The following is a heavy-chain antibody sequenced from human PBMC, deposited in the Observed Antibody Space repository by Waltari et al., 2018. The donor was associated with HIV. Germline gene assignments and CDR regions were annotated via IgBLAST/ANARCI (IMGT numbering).Heavy chain of an antibody. CDR2: INHSGST. CDR3: ARVSLGIKGFKWFDP. D-gene: IGHD3-16*02. CDR1: GGSFSGYY. V-gene: IGHV4-34*01. Sequence: QVQLQQWGAGLLKPSETLSLTCAVYGGSFSGYYWSWIRQPPGKGLEWIGEINHSGSTNYNPSLKSRVTISVDTSKNQFSLKLSSVTAADTAVYYCARVSLGIKGFKWFDPWGQGTLVTVSS. J-gene: IGHJ5*02.